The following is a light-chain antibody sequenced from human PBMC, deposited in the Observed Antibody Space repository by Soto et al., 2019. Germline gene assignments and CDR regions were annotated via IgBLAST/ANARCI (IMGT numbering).Light chain of an antibody. CDR1: QSVRSSY. V-gene: IGKV3-20*01. J-gene: IGKJ1*01. CDR3: QQYSSPPAT. CDR2: GAS. Sequence: ETVLTQSPGTLSLSPGERATLSCRASQSVRSSYLAWYQQKPGQTPRLLIYGASSRATGIPDRFSGSGSGTVFTLTISRLEPEDFAVYFCQQYSSPPATFGQGTKVEIK.